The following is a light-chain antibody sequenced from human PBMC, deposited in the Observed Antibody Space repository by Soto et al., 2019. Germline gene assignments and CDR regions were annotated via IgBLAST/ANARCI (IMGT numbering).Light chain of an antibody. CDR1: QSVSSY. V-gene: IGKV3-11*01. Sequence: DIVLTQSPATLSLSPGERATLSCRASQSVSSYLAWYQQKPGQAPRLLIYDASNRATGIPARFRGSGSLTDFTRTISSLEPEDFAVYYCQQRSNYPSIPFGQGTRLEIK. J-gene: IGKJ5*01. CDR2: DAS. CDR3: QQRSNYPSIP.